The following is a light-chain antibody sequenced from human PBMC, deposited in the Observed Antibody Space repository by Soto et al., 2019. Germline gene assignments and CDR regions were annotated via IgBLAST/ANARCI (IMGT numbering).Light chain of an antibody. CDR1: QRVGSNF. V-gene: IGKV3D-15*01. CDR2: GIS. Sequence: ELVLTQSPATLSVSPGEGATLSFSASQRVGSNFLAWYQQKPGQPPRLLIYGISTRAAGIPDRFSGNGSGTEFTLTISSLQPEDFAVYYCQQHSQWPITFGQGTRLEI. CDR3: QQHSQWPIT. J-gene: IGKJ5*01.